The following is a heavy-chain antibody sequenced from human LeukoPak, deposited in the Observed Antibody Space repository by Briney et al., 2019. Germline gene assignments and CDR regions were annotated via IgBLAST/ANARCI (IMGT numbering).Heavy chain of an antibody. V-gene: IGHV3-11*01. D-gene: IGHD4-17*01. CDR2: ISSGGTTI. CDR1: GFTFSDYY. CDR3: ASPFGIYDDYNS. Sequence: GGSLRLSCAASGFTFSDYYMNWIRQAPGKGLEWVSYISSGGTTIYYADSVKGRFTISRDNAKNSLYLQMNSLRAEDTAVYYCASPFGIYDDYNSWGQGTLVTVSS. J-gene: IGHJ4*02.